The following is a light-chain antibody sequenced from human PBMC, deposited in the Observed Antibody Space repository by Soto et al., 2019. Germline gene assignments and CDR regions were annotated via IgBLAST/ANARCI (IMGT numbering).Light chain of an antibody. Sequence: HSVLTQPASVSGSPGQSITISCTGTSSDVGGYNYVSWYQQHPGKAPKLMIYEVNKRPSGVPDRFSGSKSGNTASLTVSGLQAEDEADYYCSSYAGSSNVFGTGTKVTV. CDR3: SSYAGSSNV. CDR1: SSDVGGYNY. J-gene: IGLJ1*01. CDR2: EVN. V-gene: IGLV2-8*01.